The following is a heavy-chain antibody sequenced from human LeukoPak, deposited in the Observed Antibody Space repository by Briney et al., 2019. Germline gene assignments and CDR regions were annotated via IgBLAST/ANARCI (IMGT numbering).Heavy chain of an antibody. J-gene: IGHJ4*02. D-gene: IGHD2-15*01. V-gene: IGHV3-21*04. CDR3: TRSLGYCSAGSCFPFDY. CDR2: ISSSSSYI. Sequence: PGGSLRLSCGASRFTFSSYSMTWVRQAPGKGLEWVSSISSSSSYIYYADSVKGRFTISRDNAKNSLYLQMNSLRAEDTAVYYCTRSLGYCSAGSCFPFDYWGQGTLVTVSS. CDR1: RFTFSSYS.